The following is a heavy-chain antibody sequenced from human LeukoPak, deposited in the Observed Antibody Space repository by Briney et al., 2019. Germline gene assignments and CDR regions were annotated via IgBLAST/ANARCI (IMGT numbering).Heavy chain of an antibody. D-gene: IGHD2-15*01. V-gene: IGHV4-59*01. CDR2: IYYTGNT. CDR1: GGSISSYY. CDR3: ARGRVAYSAYYFDY. Sequence: PSETLSLTCTVPGGSISSYYWSWIRQPPGKGLEWIGYIYYTGNTNYKPSLKSRVTISVDTSTNQFSLRLRSVTAADTAVYYCARGRVAYSAYYFDYWGRGTLVTVSS. J-gene: IGHJ4*02.